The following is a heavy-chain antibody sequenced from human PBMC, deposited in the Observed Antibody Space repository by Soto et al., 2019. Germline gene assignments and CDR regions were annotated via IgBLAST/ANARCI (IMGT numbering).Heavy chain of an antibody. CDR3: ETVCRYCSSATFLY. CDR2: ISTGDSPI. CDR1: GFTFSSYA. J-gene: IGHJ4*02. Sequence: EVQLVESGGGLVQPGGSLRLSCAASGFTFSSYAMNWVRQAPGKGLEWVSYISTGDSPIYYADSVKGRFTISRDNAKNSQYLQLISRRAEDSDVGYGETVCRYCSSATFLYLGQGALFTVSS. D-gene: IGHD2-15*01. V-gene: IGHV3-48*01.